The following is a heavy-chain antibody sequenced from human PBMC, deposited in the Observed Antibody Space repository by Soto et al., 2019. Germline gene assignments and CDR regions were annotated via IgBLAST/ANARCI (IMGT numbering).Heavy chain of an antibody. CDR1: GFTFSSYG. D-gene: IGHD3-3*01. CDR2: ISYDGSNK. Sequence: GGSLRLSCAASGFTFSSYGMHWVRQAPGKGLEWVAVISYDGSNKYYADSVKGRFTISRDNSKNTLYLQMNSLRAEDTAVYYCATGTYYDFWSGYPSAFDIWGQGTVVTVSS. CDR3: ATGTYYDFWSGYPSAFDI. V-gene: IGHV3-30*03. J-gene: IGHJ3*02.